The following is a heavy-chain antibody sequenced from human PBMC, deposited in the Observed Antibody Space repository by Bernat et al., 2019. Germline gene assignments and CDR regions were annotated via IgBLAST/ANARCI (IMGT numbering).Heavy chain of an antibody. D-gene: IGHD2-2*02. CDR3: ARGYCSSTSCYTPYYFDY. Sequence: QVQLVQSGAEVKKPGASVKVSCKASGYTFTGYYMHWVRQAPGQGLEWMGWINPNSGGTNYAQKFQGWVTMTRDTSISTAYIEMSRLRSDDTAVYYCARGYCSSTSCYTPYYFDYWGQGTLVTVSS. CDR2: INPNSGGT. J-gene: IGHJ4*02. CDR1: GYTFTGYY. V-gene: IGHV1-2*04.